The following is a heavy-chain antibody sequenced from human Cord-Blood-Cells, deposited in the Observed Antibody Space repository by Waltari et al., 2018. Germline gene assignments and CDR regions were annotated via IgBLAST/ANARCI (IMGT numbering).Heavy chain of an antibody. CDR2: IYYSGST. V-gene: IGHV4-39*07. CDR3: ARQWPGDWYFDL. J-gene: IGHJ2*01. Sequence: QLQLQESGPGLVKPSETLSLTCTVSGGSISSSSYSWGWIRQPPGKGLEWIGSIYYSGSTYYNPSLKSRVTISVDTSKNQFSLKLSSVTAADTAVYYCARQWPGDWYFDLWGRGTLVTVSS. CDR1: GGSISSSSYS. D-gene: IGHD6-19*01.